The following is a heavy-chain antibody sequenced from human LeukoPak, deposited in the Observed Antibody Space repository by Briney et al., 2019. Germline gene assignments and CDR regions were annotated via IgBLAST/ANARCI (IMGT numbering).Heavy chain of an antibody. J-gene: IGHJ5*02. CDR1: GDSIDSVSYY. V-gene: IGHV4-39*07. Sequence: SETLSLTCSVSGDSIDSVSYYWGWIHQAPGKGPEWIASIDYSGRTFYNPSLRSRVTISVDTSNNDFSLSLTSVTAADTAVYYCATEFYDFLSGESWFDPWGQGALVTVS. CDR2: IDYSGRT. CDR3: ATEFYDFLSGESWFDP. D-gene: IGHD3-9*01.